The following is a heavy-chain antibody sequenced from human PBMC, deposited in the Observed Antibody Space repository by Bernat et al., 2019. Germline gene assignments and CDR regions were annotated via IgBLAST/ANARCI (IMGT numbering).Heavy chain of an antibody. J-gene: IGHJ4*02. D-gene: IGHD5-24*01. CDR3: ARRDGYKSIIDY. CDR1: GFTFSSYW. Sequence: EVQLVESGGGLVQPGGSLRLSCAASGFTFSSYWMHWVRQAPDKGLVWVSRIDRDGSSTNYADSVRCRFTISRDNAKNTLYLQMNSLRAEDTAVYYCARRDGYKSIIDYWGQGTLVAVSS. CDR2: IDRDGSST. V-gene: IGHV3-74*01.